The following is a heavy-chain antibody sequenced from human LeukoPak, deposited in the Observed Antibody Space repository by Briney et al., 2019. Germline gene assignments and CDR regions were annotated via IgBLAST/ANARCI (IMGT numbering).Heavy chain of an antibody. J-gene: IGHJ5*02. CDR3: ARDTTRDNWFDP. V-gene: IGHV1-2*02. CDR2: INPNSGGT. CDR1: GYTFTGYY. Sequence: ASVKVSCKASGYTFTGYYIHWVRQAPGQGLEWMGWINPNSGGTNYAQKFQGRVTMTRDTSISTAYMELSRLTSDDTAVYYCARDTTRDNWFDPWGQGTLVTVSS. D-gene: IGHD1-26*01.